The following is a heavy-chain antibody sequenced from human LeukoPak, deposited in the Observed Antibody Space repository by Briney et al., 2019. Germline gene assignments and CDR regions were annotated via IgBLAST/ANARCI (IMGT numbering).Heavy chain of an antibody. V-gene: IGHV3-64*01. CDR1: GSTFSSYA. J-gene: IGHJ4*02. Sequence: GGSLRLSCAASGSTFSSYAMYWVRQAPGKGLEYVSAITGSGGSTYYANSVKGRFTISRDNSKNTLYLQMGSLRAEDMAVYYCARVDYGDFVFDYWGQGTLVTVSS. D-gene: IGHD4-17*01. CDR3: ARVDYGDFVFDY. CDR2: ITGSGGST.